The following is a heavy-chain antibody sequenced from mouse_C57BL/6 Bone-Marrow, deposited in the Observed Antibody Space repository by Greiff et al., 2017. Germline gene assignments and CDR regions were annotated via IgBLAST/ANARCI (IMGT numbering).Heavy chain of an antibody. CDR2: IDPEDGET. CDR3: AIITSGY. V-gene: IGHV14-2*01. CDR1: GFNIKDYY. J-gene: IGHJ2*01. Sequence: EVQLQQSGAELVKPGASVKLSCTASGFNIKDYYMHWVKQRTEQGLEWIGRIDPEDGETKYAPKFQSKATITADTSSNTAYLQLSSLASEDTAVYYCAIITSGYWGQGTTLTVSS. D-gene: IGHD1-1*01.